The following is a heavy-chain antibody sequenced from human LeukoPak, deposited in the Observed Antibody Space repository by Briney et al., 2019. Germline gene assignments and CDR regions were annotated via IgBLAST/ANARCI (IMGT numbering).Heavy chain of an antibody. V-gene: IGHV3-23*01. Sequence: GSLRLSCAASGFTFSSYAMSWVRQAPGKGLEWVSAISGSGGSTYYADSVKGRFTISRDNSKNTLYLQMNSLRAEDTAVYYCAKDRSPYPSSSNPRFDPWGQGTLVTVSS. J-gene: IGHJ5*02. CDR1: GFTFSSYA. CDR2: ISGSGGST. CDR3: AKDRSPYPSSSNPRFDP. D-gene: IGHD6-6*01.